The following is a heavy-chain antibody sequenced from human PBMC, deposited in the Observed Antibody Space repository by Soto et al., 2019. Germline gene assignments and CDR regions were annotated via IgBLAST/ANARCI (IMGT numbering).Heavy chain of an antibody. Sequence: SQTLSLTCAISGDSVSSNSAAWNWIRQSPSGGLEWLGRTYYRSKWYNEYAVSVKGRITVNPDTSKNQFSLQLNSVTPEDTAIYYCARSQGLLDSWGQGTLVTVSS. CDR1: GDSVSSNSAA. CDR2: TYYRSKWYN. CDR3: ARSQGLLDS. J-gene: IGHJ4*02. V-gene: IGHV6-1*01. D-gene: IGHD3-16*01.